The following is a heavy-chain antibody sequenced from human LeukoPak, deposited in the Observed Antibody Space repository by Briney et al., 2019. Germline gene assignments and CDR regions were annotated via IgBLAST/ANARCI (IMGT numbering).Heavy chain of an antibody. CDR2: INPNSGGT. J-gene: IGHJ4*02. V-gene: IGHV1-2*02. D-gene: IGHD2-2*01. Sequence: ASVKVSCKASGYTFTGYYMHWVRQAPGQGLEWMGWINPNSGGTNYAQKFQGRVTMTRGTSISTAYMELSRLRSDDTAVYYCARTLINYYRQCSSSTCYLFDYWGQGTLVTVSS. CDR1: GYTFTGYY. CDR3: ARTLINYYRQCSSSTCYLFDY.